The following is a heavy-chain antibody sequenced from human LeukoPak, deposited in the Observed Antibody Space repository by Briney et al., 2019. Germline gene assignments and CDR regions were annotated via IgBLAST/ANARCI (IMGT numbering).Heavy chain of an antibody. D-gene: IGHD2-2*01. CDR2: ISAYNGNT. V-gene: IGHV1-18*04. Sequence: GASVKVSCKASCYIFISYGISWVRQPPGQGLEWMGWISAYNGNTNYAQKLQGRVTMTTDTSTSTAYMELRSLRSDDTAVYYCARGGCSSTSCYWTSEPRYMDVCGKGTTVTVSS. CDR3: ARGGCSSTSCYWTSEPRYMDV. CDR1: CYIFISYG. J-gene: IGHJ6*03.